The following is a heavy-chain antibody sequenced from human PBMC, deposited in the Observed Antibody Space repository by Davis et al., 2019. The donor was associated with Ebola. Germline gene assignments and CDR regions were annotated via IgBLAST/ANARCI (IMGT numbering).Heavy chain of an antibody. J-gene: IGHJ4*02. CDR3: ARGDYLPWDY. CDR2: INAGNGNT. D-gene: IGHD3-10*01. Sequence: AASVKVSCKASGYTFTSYYMHWVRQAPGQGLEWMGWINAGNGNTKYSQRFQGRVTITRDTSASIAYMELSSLRSEDTAVYYCARGDYLPWDYWGQGTLVTVSS. V-gene: IGHV1-3*01. CDR1: GYTFTSYY.